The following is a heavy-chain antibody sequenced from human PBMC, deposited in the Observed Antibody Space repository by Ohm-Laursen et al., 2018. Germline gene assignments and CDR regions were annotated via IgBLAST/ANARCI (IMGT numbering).Heavy chain of an antibody. J-gene: IGHJ6*02. CDR2: IYSGGSI. Sequence: SLRLSCTASGFTFSSYGMTWVRQAPGKGLEWVSLIYSGGSIYYADSVKGRFSLSRDNSRNTLSLQMNSLRAEDTAVYYCARHNIYYGVDVWGQGTTVTVSS. CDR3: ARHNIYYGVDV. CDR1: GFTFSSYG. V-gene: IGHV3-66*04.